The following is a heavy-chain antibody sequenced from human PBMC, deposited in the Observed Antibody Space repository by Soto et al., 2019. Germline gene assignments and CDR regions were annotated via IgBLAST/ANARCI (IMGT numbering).Heavy chain of an antibody. Sequence: ASVKVSCKASGYTFTSYAMHWVRQAPGQRLEWMGWINAGNGNTKYSQKFQGRVTITRDTSASTAYMELSSLRSEDTAVYYCARDGSIAARPPNWFDPWGQGTLVTVSS. CDR2: INAGNGNT. CDR3: ARDGSIAARPPNWFDP. V-gene: IGHV1-3*01. J-gene: IGHJ5*02. CDR1: GYTFTSYA. D-gene: IGHD6-6*01.